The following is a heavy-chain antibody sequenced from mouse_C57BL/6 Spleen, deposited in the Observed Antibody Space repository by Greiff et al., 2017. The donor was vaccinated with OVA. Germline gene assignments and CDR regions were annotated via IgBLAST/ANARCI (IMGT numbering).Heavy chain of an antibody. Sequence: QVQLKQPGAELVMPGASVKLSCKASGYTFTSYWMHWVKQRPGQGLEWIGEIDPSDSYTNYNQKFKGKSTLTVDKSSSTAYMQLSSLTSEDSAVYYCARFSIYPNLFDYWGQGTTLTVSS. D-gene: IGHD2-1*01. J-gene: IGHJ2*01. CDR1: GYTFTSYW. CDR3: ARFSIYPNLFDY. V-gene: IGHV1-69*01. CDR2: IDPSDSYT.